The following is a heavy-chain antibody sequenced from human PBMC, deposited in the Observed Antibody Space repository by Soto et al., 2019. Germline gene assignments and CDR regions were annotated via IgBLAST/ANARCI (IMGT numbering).Heavy chain of an antibody. CDR3: AKDKASSAITMITFGGVMGGFDY. CDR2: ISWNSGSI. V-gene: IGHV3-9*01. CDR1: GFTFDDYA. Sequence: GGSLRLSCAASGFTFDDYAMHWVRQAPGKGLEWVSGISWNSGSIGYADSVKGRFTISRDNAKNSLYLQMNSLRAEDTALYYCAKDKASSAITMITFGGVMGGFDYWGQGTLVTVSS. D-gene: IGHD3-16*01. J-gene: IGHJ4*02.